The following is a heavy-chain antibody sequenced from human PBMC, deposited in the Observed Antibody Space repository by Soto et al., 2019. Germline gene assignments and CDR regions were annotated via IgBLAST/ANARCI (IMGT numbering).Heavy chain of an antibody. CDR1: GGFFSGYY. D-gene: IGHD6-13*01. CDR2: INHSGST. CDR3: ARAALGIAAAGTGGYYYYGMDV. V-gene: IGHV4-34*01. J-gene: IGHJ6*02. Sequence: SETLSLTCGVYGGFFSGYYWSWIRQPPGKGLEWIGEINHSGSTNYNPSLKSRVTISVDTSKNQFSLKLSSVTAADTAVYYCARAALGIAAAGTGGYYYYGMDVWGQGTTVTVSS.